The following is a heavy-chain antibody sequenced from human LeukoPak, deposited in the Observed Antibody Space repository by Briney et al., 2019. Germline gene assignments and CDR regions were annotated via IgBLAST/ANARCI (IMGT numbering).Heavy chain of an antibody. CDR3: TRDQT. Sequence: PGGSLRLSCVGALGSHWMGWVRQAPGKGLEWVANIKEDGSQKYYMDSVKGRFTISRDNAKSLLFLQMNNLRVEDTAVYYCTRDQTWGQGTLVTVSS. CDR1: LGSHW. CDR2: IKEDGSQK. V-gene: IGHV3-7*01. J-gene: IGHJ4*02.